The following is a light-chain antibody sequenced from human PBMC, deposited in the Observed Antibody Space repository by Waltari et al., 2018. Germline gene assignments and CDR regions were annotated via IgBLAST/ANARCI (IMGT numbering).Light chain of an antibody. V-gene: IGKV3-20*01. CDR1: HRVSSNY. Sequence: EIVLTQSPGTLSLSPGETATLSCRANHRVSSNYVAWYQKKAGQSPRLLIHGASTRASGVPDRFSGRVSGAEFTLTISRLDPEDFAVYYCQQYGTPQGYIFGQGTKVDI. J-gene: IGKJ2*01. CDR3: QQYGTPQGYI. CDR2: GAS.